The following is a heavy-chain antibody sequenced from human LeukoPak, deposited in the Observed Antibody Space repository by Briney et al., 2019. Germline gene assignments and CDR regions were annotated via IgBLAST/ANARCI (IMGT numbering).Heavy chain of an antibody. V-gene: IGHV3-21*01. CDR3: AREPNYYDSSGVLDY. CDR1: GFTFSSYS. D-gene: IGHD3-22*01. CDR2: ISSSSSYI. J-gene: IGHJ4*02. Sequence: GGSLRLSCAASGFTFSSYSMNWVRQAPGKGLEWVSSISSSSSYIYYADSVKGRFTISRDNAKNSLYLQMNSLRAEDTAVYYCAREPNYYDSSGVLDYWGQGTLVTVSS.